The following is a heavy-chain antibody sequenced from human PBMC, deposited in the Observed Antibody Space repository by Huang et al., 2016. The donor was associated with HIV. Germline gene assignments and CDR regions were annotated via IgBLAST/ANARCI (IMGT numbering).Heavy chain of an antibody. CDR1: GFTFSSYW. D-gene: IGHD3-22*01. CDR2: INMDGISS. CDR3: VRDPRIQSWLNYFDY. V-gene: IGHV3-74*01. Sequence: EVQLVESGGGLVQPGGSLRLSCAASGFTFSSYWMHWVRQAPGKGLVWVSRINMDGISSGYADSVKGRFTISRDNAKNTLYLQMNSLRAEDTAVYYCVRDPRIQSWLNYFDYWGQGTLVSVSS. J-gene: IGHJ4*02.